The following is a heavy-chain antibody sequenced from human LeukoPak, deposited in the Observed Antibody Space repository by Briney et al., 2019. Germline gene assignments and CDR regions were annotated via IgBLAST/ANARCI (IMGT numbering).Heavy chain of an antibody. CDR3: VKDWGYTTMVRYYFDY. V-gene: IGHV3-33*06. J-gene: IGHJ4*02. Sequence: GRSLRLSCAASGFTFSSYGMHWVRQAPDKGLEWVAVIWYDGNNKYYADSVKGRFTISRDNSKNTLYLQMNSLRAEDTAVYYCVKDWGYTTMVRYYFDYWGQGALVTVSS. CDR1: GFTFSSYG. CDR2: IWYDGNNK. D-gene: IGHD5-18*01.